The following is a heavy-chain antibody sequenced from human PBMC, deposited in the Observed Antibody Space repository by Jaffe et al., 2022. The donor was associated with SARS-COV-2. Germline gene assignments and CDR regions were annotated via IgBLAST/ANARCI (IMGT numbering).Heavy chain of an antibody. CDR2: IYSGGST. Sequence: EVQLVETGGGLIQPGGSLRLSCAASGFTVSSNYMSWVRQAPGKGLEGVSLIYSGGSTFYADSVKGRFTVSRDNSKNTLFLQMNSLRAEDTAVYYCARAYGDYYMDVWGKGTTVTVSS. CDR1: GFTVSSNY. D-gene: IGHD4-17*01. V-gene: IGHV3-53*02. J-gene: IGHJ6*03. CDR3: ARAYGDYYMDV.